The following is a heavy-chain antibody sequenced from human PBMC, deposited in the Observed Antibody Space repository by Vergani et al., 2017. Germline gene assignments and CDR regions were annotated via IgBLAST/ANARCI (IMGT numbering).Heavy chain of an antibody. V-gene: IGHV3-13*01. CDR2: IGTAGDT. D-gene: IGHD6-6*01. Sequence: EVQLVESGGGLVQPGGSLRLSCAASGFTFSTYDMHWVRQATGKGLEWVSAIGTAGDTYYSGSVKGRFTISRENAKNSLYLQMNGLRAGDTAVYFCARRDSSSPALDYWGQRTLVIVSS. CDR1: GFTFSTYD. J-gene: IGHJ4*02. CDR3: ARRDSSSPALDY.